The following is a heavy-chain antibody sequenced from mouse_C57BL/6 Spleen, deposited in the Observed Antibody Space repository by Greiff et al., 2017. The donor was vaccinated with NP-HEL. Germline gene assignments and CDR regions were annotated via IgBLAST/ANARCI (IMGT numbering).Heavy chain of an antibody. Sequence: EVQGVESGEGLVKPGGSLKLSCAASGFTFSSYAMSWVRQTPEKRLEWVAYISSGGDYIYYADTVKGRFTISRDNARNTLYLQMSSLKSEDTAMYYCTRVGGICDGYYDYFDCWGEGATLTDSS. J-gene: IGHJ2*01. CDR2: ISSGGDYI. CDR1: GFTFSSYA. V-gene: IGHV5-9-1*02. CDR3: TRVGGICDGYYDYFDC. D-gene: IGHD2-3*01.